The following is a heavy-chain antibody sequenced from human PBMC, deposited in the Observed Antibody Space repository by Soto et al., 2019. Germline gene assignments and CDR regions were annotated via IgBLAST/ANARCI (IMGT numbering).Heavy chain of an antibody. Sequence: QVQLVQSGAEVKKPGSSVKVSCKASGGTFSSYAISWVRQAPGQGLEWMGGIIPIFGTANYAQKFQGRVTITADESTSTAYMELISLRSEATAVYYCAIDQGDIVVVPAATINYYYGMDVWGQGTTVTVSS. D-gene: IGHD2-2*01. V-gene: IGHV1-69*01. CDR3: AIDQGDIVVVPAATINYYYGMDV. J-gene: IGHJ6*02. CDR2: IIPIFGTA. CDR1: GGTFSSYA.